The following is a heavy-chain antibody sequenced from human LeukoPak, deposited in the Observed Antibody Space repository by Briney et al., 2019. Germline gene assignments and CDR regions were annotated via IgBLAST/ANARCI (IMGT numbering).Heavy chain of an antibody. CDR1: GFTFSDYY. J-gene: IGHJ4*02. Sequence: GGSLRLSCAASGFTFSDYYMSWIRQAPGKGLEWVSYISSSGSTIYYADPVKGRFTISRDNAKNSLYLQMNSLRAEDTAVYYCARDLSSGSRGQGVFDYWGQGTLVTVSS. D-gene: IGHD1-26*01. V-gene: IGHV3-11*04. CDR2: ISSSGSTI. CDR3: ARDLSSGSRGQGVFDY.